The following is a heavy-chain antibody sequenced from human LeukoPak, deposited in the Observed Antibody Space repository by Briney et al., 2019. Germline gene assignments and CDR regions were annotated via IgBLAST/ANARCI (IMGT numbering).Heavy chain of an antibody. CDR1: GFTFSSYS. CDR2: ISSSSSYI. J-gene: IGHJ6*03. D-gene: IGHD5-12*01. Sequence: GGSLRLSCAASGFTFSSYSMNWVRQAPGKGLEWVSSISSSSSYIYYADSVKGRFTISRDNAKNSLYLQMNSLRAEDTAVYYCARELKYSGYDYAPKFYYYYMDVWGKGTTVTVSS. CDR3: ARELKYSGYDYAPKFYYYYMDV. V-gene: IGHV3-21*01.